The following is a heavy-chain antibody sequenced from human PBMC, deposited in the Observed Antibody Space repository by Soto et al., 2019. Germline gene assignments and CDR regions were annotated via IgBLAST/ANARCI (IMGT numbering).Heavy chain of an antibody. CDR2: VEYSGST. CDR1: GGSIISSNYY. V-gene: IGHV4-39*01. D-gene: IGHD3-10*02. CDR3: ARHVRGAVTMNWFDP. Sequence: QVQLQESGPGLVKPSETLSLTCTVSGGSIISSNYYWGWIRQPPGKGLEWIGSVEYSGSTYDNPSLRSRVPLSEDTPKNQFSLKLGSVTAADTAVYYCARHVRGAVTMNWFDPWGQGTLVTVSS. J-gene: IGHJ5*02.